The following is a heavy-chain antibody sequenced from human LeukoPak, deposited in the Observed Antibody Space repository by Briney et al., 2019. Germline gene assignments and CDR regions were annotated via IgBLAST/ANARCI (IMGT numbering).Heavy chain of an antibody. CDR1: GYTLTELS. Sequence: ASVKVSCKVSGYTLTELSMHWVRQAPGKGLEWMGGVDPEDGEIIYAQKFQGRVTMTEDTSTDTAYMELSSLRSEDTAVYYCTIDVGELLTYWGQGTLVTVSS. V-gene: IGHV1-24*01. D-gene: IGHD1-26*01. J-gene: IGHJ4*02. CDR2: VDPEDGEI. CDR3: TIDVGELLTY.